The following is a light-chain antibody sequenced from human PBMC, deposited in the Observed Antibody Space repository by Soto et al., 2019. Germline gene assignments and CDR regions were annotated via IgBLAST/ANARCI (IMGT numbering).Light chain of an antibody. CDR1: SSDVGGYNY. Sequence: QSVLTQPASVSGSPGQSITISCIGTSSDVGGYNYVSWYRQHPGKVPKLMIYEVSNRPSGVSNRFSGSKSGNTASLTISGLQAEDEAYYYCSSYTSRTLYVFGTGTKLTVL. CDR3: SSYTSRTLYV. J-gene: IGLJ1*01. V-gene: IGLV2-14*01. CDR2: EVS.